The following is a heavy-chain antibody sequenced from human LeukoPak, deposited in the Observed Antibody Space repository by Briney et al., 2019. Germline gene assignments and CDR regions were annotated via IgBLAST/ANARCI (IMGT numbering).Heavy chain of an antibody. CDR1: GFTFSGYP. CDR2: ISYDGSNK. D-gene: IGHD2-8*01. V-gene: IGHV3-30*04. CDR3: AKEYCSNSVCHSLDY. Sequence: GGSLRLSCAASGFTFSGYPIHWVRQAPGKGLEWVAVISYDGSNKYYADSVKGRFTFSRDNSKNTLYLQMNSLRAEDTAVYYCAKEYCSNSVCHSLDYWGQGTLVTVSS. J-gene: IGHJ4*02.